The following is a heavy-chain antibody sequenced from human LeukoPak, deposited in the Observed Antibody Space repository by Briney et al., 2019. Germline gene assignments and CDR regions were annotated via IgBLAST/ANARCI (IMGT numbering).Heavy chain of an antibody. CDR1: GITFSSYS. V-gene: IGHV3-21*01. Sequence: KPGGSLRLSCAASGITFSSYSMNWVRQAPGKGLEWVSSISSSGNNIYYADSVKGRFTISRDNAKNSLSLQMNSLRVEDTAVYYCARDGVRGFTATTPFDYWGPGTLVTVSS. CDR2: ISSSGNNI. CDR3: ARDGVRGFTATTPFDY. J-gene: IGHJ4*02. D-gene: IGHD4-17*01.